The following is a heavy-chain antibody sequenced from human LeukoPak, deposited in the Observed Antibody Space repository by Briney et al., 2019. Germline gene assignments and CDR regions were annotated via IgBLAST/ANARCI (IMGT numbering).Heavy chain of an antibody. V-gene: IGHV1-2*02. Sequence: ASVKVSCKASGYTFTSYGISWVRQGPGQGLEWMGWINPDGGVTKSAQKFQGRVTMTRDTSISTAYMERSRLRSDDTAVYYCARIEYSSSCDYWGQGTLVTVSS. J-gene: IGHJ4*02. CDR1: GYTFTSYG. D-gene: IGHD6-6*01. CDR2: INPDGGVT. CDR3: ARIEYSSSCDY.